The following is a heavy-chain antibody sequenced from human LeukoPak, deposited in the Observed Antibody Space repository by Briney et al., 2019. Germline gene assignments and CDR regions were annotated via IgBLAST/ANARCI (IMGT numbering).Heavy chain of an antibody. CDR2: IWYDGSKK. V-gene: IGHV3-33*01. J-gene: IGHJ4*02. CDR3: ARSMPLSEYSGYDADY. D-gene: IGHD5-12*01. CDR1: GFTFSVYG. Sequence: GGSLRLSCAASGFTFSVYGMHWVRQAPGKGLEWLAVIWYDGSKKQYADSVKGRFTISRDNSKNTLYLQMNSLRADDTAIYYCARSMPLSEYSGYDADYWGQGTLVTVSS.